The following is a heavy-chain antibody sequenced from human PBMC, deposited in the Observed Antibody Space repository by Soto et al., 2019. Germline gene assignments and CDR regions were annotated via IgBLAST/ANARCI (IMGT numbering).Heavy chain of an antibody. V-gene: IGHV1-24*01. CDR3: ARVKDPYYYYGMDV. Sequence: ASVKVSCKVSGYTLTELSMHRVRQAPGKGLEWMGGFDPEDGETIYAQKFQGRVTMTKDTSTDTAYMEMSSLRSEDTAVYYCARVKDPYYYYGMDVWGQGTTVTVSS. D-gene: IGHD2-15*01. CDR1: GYTLTELS. J-gene: IGHJ6*02. CDR2: FDPEDGET.